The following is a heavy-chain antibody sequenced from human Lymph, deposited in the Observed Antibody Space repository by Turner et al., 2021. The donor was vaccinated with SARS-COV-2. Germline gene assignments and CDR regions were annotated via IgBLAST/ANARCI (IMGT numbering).Heavy chain of an antibody. V-gene: IGHV3-33*01. D-gene: IGHD3-10*01. J-gene: IGHJ4*02. CDR2: IWYDGSNK. Sequence: QVQLVVSGGGVVQPGRLLRLSCAASGFTFSSNDMHWVRQAPGKGLEWVAVIWYDGSNKYYADSVKGRFTISRDNSKNTLYLQMNSLRAEDTAVYYCARDLRFGELPAADHWGQGTLVTVSS. CDR1: GFTFSSND. CDR3: ARDLRFGELPAADH.